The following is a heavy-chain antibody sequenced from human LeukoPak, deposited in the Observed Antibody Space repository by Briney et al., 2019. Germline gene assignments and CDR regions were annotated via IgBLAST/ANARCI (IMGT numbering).Heavy chain of an antibody. CDR1: GFTFSSYS. Sequence: PGGSLRLSCAASGFTFSSYSMNWVRQAPGKGLEWVSSISSSSSYIYYADSVKGRFTISRDNSKNTLYLQMNSLRAEDTAVYYCAKVGSGSYHFDIWGQGTMVTVSS. CDR2: ISSSSSYI. V-gene: IGHV3-21*04. J-gene: IGHJ3*02. D-gene: IGHD1-26*01. CDR3: AKVGSGSYHFDI.